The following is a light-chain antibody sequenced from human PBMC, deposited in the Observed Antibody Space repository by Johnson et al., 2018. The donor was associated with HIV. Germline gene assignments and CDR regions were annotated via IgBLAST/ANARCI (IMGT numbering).Light chain of an antibody. V-gene: IGLV1-51*01. CDR3: GAWDSSLSAHFV. CDR1: SSNIGNNY. Sequence: SVLTQPPSVSAAPGQKVTISCSGSSSNIGNNYVSWYQQLPGRAPKLLIYDNNKRPSGIPDRISGSKSGTSATLVITGLQTGDEADYYCGAWDSSLSAHFVFGTGTKVTVL. CDR2: DNN. J-gene: IGLJ1*01.